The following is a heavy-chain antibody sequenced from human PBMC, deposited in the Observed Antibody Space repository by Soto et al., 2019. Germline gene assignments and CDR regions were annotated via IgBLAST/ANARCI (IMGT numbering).Heavy chain of an antibody. Sequence: PSETLSLTCTVSGGSISSGDYYWSWIRQPPGKGLEWIGYIYYSGSTYYNPSLKSRVTISVDTSKNQFSLKLSSVTAADTAVYYCAREVTIFGVSAANWFDPWGQGTLVTVSS. CDR3: AREVTIFGVSAANWFDP. CDR2: IYYSGST. V-gene: IGHV4-30-4*01. D-gene: IGHD3-3*01. J-gene: IGHJ5*02. CDR1: GGSISSGDYY.